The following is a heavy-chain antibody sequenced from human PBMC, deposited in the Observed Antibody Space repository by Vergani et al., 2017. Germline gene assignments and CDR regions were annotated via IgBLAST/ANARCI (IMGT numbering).Heavy chain of an antibody. V-gene: IGHV1-69*08. Sequence: QVQLVQSGAEVKKPGSSVKVSCKASGGTFSSYTISWVRQAPGQGLEWMGRIIPILGIANYAQKLQGRVTMTTDTSTSTAYMELRSLRSDDTAVYYCARDRGSGLYPTHFDYWGQGTLVTVSS. CDR1: GGTFSSYT. D-gene: IGHD6-19*01. CDR3: ARDRGSGLYPTHFDY. CDR2: IIPILGIA. J-gene: IGHJ4*02.